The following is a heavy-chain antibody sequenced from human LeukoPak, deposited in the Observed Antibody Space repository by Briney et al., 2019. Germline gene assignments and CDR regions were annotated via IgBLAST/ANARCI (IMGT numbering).Heavy chain of an antibody. J-gene: IGHJ4*02. CDR1: GFTFSSHS. D-gene: IGHD5-24*01. CDR2: ISSGSSTI. V-gene: IGHV3-48*04. CDR3: GRVETDGYVLHY. Sequence: PGGSLRLSCAASGFTFSSHSMNWVRQAPGKGLEWVSYISSGSSTIYYTDSVKGRFTISRDNAKNSLYLQMNSLRADDTAVYYCGRVETDGYVLHYWGQGILVSVSS.